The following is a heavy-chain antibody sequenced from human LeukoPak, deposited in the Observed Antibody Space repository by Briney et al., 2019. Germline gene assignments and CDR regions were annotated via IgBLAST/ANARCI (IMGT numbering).Heavy chain of an antibody. Sequence: GGSLRRYCAASGFTFSSYAMHWVRQAPGKGLEWVAVISYDGSNKYCADSVKGRFTISRDNSKNTLYLQMNSLRAEDTAVYYCASSRGIYYDSIFDYWGQGTLVTVSS. V-gene: IGHV3-30-3*01. J-gene: IGHJ4*02. CDR1: GFTFSSYA. D-gene: IGHD3-22*01. CDR2: ISYDGSNK. CDR3: ASSRGIYYDSIFDY.